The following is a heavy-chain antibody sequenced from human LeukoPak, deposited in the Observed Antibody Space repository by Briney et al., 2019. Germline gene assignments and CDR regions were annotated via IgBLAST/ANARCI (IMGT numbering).Heavy chain of an antibody. Sequence: PVGSLRLSCAASGFTFDDYAMHWVRQAPGKGLEWVSGISWNSGSIGYADSVKGRFTISRDNAKNTLYLQMNSLRAEDTAVYYCAREGYYDSSGYSIRFSYWGQGTLVTVSS. CDR1: GFTFDDYA. CDR3: AREGYYDSSGYSIRFSY. J-gene: IGHJ4*02. D-gene: IGHD3-22*01. CDR2: ISWNSGSI. V-gene: IGHV3-9*01.